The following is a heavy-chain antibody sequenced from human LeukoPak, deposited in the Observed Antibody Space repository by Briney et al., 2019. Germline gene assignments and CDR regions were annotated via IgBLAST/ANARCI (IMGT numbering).Heavy chain of an antibody. Sequence: SETLSLTCSVSNDSIRNYYWSWIRQPPGKALEWIGYIYHTGNTDYNPSLKSRLTMSIDTSKNQFSLNLNSVTAADTAVYYCARGNYGSGSYYVVDFDYWGQRTLVTVSS. V-gene: IGHV4-59*01. D-gene: IGHD3-10*01. CDR1: NDSIRNYY. CDR2: IYHTGNT. CDR3: ARGNYGSGSYYVVDFDY. J-gene: IGHJ4*02.